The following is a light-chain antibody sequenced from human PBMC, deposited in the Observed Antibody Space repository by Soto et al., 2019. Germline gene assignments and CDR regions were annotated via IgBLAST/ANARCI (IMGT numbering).Light chain of an antibody. CDR1: QGGGGW. CDR3: QQTHSLPLS. V-gene: IGKV1-12*01. CDR2: ATS. J-gene: IGKJ3*01. Sequence: IHMTQSPASVSASVGDRVTMTCRASQGGGGWLAWYQQKPGKVPKLLIYATSSLHRGVPSRVSGSGSGTDFTLSISSLQPEDFATYYCQQTHSLPLSFGPGTKVDIK.